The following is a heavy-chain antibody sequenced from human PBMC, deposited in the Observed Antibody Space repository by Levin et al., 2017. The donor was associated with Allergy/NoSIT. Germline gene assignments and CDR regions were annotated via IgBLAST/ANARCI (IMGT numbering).Heavy chain of an antibody. D-gene: IGHD5-12*01. J-gene: IGHJ4*02. V-gene: IGHV4-31*03. CDR1: GGSISRSGYY. CDR3: ARYSGFEWGVGYFDY. Sequence: PSETLSLTCTVTGGSISRSGYYWNWIRQHPGTGLEWIGYIYYSGSTFYNPSLKSRVTISVDTSKTQFSLQLSSVTAADTAVYYCARYSGFEWGVGYFDYWGQGTLVTVSS. CDR2: IYYSGST.